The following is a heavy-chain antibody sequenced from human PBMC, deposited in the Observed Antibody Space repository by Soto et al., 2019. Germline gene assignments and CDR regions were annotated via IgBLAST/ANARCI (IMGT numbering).Heavy chain of an antibody. CDR3: TRRLITIFGVVDDY. V-gene: IGHV3-73*02. J-gene: IGHJ4*02. CDR1: GFTFSGSA. D-gene: IGHD3-3*01. CDR2: IRSKANSYAT. Sequence: EVQLVESGGGLVQPGGSLKLSCAASGFTFSGSAMHWVRQASGKGLEWVGRIRSKANSYATAYAASVKGRFTISRDDSKNTAYLQMISPKTEDTAVYYCTRRLITIFGVVDDYWGQGTLVTVSS.